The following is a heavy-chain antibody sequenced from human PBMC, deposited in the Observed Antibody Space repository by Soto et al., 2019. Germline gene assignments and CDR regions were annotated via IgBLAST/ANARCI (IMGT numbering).Heavy chain of an antibody. V-gene: IGHV4-31*03. CDR1: GGSISSGGYY. J-gene: IGHJ2*01. D-gene: IGHD3-3*01. CDR2: IYYSGST. CDR3: ARDRVTIFGVNYWYFDL. Sequence: QVQLQESGPGLVKPSQTLSLTCTVSGGSISSGGYYWSWIRQHPGKGLEWIGYIYYSGSTYYNPSLKSRVTISVDTSKNQFYLKLSSVTAADTAVYYCARDRVTIFGVNYWYFDLWGRGTLVTVSS.